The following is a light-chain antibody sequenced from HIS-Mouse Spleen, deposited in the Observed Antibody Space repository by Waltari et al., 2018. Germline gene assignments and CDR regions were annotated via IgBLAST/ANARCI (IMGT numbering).Light chain of an antibody. J-gene: IGLJ3*02. CDR1: TGAVTSGHY. CDR3: LLSYSGARV. CDR2: DTS. V-gene: IGLV7-46*01. Sequence: QAVVTQEPSLTVSPGGTVTLTCGSSTGAVTSGHYPYWFQQKPGQAPRALIYDTSNTHSWTPARLSGSRRGGKAALTLSGAQPEDEAEYYCLLSYSGARVFGGGTKLTVL.